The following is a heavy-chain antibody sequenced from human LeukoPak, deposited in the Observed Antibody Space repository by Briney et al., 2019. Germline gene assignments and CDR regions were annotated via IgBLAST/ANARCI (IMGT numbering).Heavy chain of an antibody. D-gene: IGHD5-24*01. V-gene: IGHV1-46*01. Sequence: ASVKVSCKASGYTFTSYCMHWVRQAPGQGLEWMGIINPSGGSTSYAQKFQGRVTMTRDMSTSTVYMELSSLRSEDTAVYYCAREPRDGNLDYWGQGTLVTVSS. CDR3: AREPRDGNLDY. J-gene: IGHJ4*02. CDR1: GYTFTSYC. CDR2: INPSGGST.